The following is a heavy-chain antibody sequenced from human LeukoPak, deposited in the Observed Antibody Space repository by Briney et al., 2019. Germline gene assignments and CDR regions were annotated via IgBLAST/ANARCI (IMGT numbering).Heavy chain of an antibody. CDR1: GGSISSSSYY. Sequence: SETLSLTCTVSGGSISSSSYYWGWIRQPPGKGLEWIGSIYYSGSTCYNPSLKSRVTISVDTSKNQFSLKLSSVTAADTAVYYCARLSSWYSSFDYWGQGTLVTVSS. V-gene: IGHV4-39*01. D-gene: IGHD6-13*01. J-gene: IGHJ4*02. CDR3: ARLSSWYSSFDY. CDR2: IYYSGST.